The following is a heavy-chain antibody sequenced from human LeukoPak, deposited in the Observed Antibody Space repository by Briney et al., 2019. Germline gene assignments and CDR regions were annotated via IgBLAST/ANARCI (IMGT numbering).Heavy chain of an antibody. CDR3: ARDSPKYYYGSGSYANWYDY. CDR1: GFTFSSYS. V-gene: IGHV3-21*01. D-gene: IGHD3-10*01. CDR2: ISSSSYI. J-gene: IGHJ4*02. Sequence: GGSLRLSCAASGFTFSSYSMNWVRQAPGKGLEWVSSISSSSYIYYADSVKGRFTISRDNAKNSLYLQMNSLRAEDTAVYYCARDSPKYYYGSGSYANWYDYWGQGTLVTVSS.